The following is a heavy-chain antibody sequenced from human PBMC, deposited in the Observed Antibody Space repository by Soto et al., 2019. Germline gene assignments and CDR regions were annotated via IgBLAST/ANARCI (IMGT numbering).Heavy chain of an antibody. D-gene: IGHD6-19*01. V-gene: IGHV1-18*01. CDR1: GYTFTSYG. CDR3: ARDTGYSSGSDAFDI. CDR2: ISAYNGNT. Sequence: VASVKVSCKASGYTFTSYGISWVRQAPGQGLEWMGWISAYNGNTNYAQKLQGRVTMTTDTSTSTAYMELRSLRYDDTAVYYCARDTGYSSGSDAFDIWGQGTMVTVSS. J-gene: IGHJ3*02.